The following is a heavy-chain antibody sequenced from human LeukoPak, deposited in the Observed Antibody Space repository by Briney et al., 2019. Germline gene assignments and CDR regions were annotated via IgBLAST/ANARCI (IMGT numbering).Heavy chain of an antibody. CDR3: ARHSLRLGMDGGWPYYFDY. CDR1: GGSVSSGSYY. CDR2: IYYSGST. Sequence: SETLSLTCTVSGGSVSSGSYYWSWIRQPPGKGLEWIGYIYYSGSTNYNPSLKSRVTISVDTSKNQFSLKLSSVTAADTAVYYCARHSLRLGMDGGWPYYFDYWGQGTLVTVSS. V-gene: IGHV4-61*01. D-gene: IGHD3-16*01. J-gene: IGHJ4*02.